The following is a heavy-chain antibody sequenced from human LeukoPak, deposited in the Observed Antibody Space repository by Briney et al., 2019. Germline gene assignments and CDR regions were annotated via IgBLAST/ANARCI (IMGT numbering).Heavy chain of an antibody. CDR1: GFTFSSYG. V-gene: IGHV3-30*18. Sequence: GGSLRLSCAASGFTFSSYGMHWVRQAPGKGLEWVAVISYDGSNKYYADSVKGRFTISRDNSKNTLYLQMNSLRAEDTAVYYCAKDIDGTPFDYWGQGTLVTVSS. CDR3: AKDIDGTPFDY. D-gene: IGHD5-24*01. J-gene: IGHJ4*02. CDR2: ISYDGSNK.